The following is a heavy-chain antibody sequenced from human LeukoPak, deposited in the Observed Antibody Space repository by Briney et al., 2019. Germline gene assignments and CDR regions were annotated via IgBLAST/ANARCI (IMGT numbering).Heavy chain of an antibody. J-gene: IGHJ4*02. V-gene: IGHV1-2*02. CDR2: TNPNSGGT. CDR1: GYTFTGYY. D-gene: IGHD5-18*01. CDR3: ARVVEYSYDLPPFDY. Sequence: ASVKVSCKASGYTFTGYYMHWVRQAPGQGLEWMGWTNPNSGGTNYAQKFQGRVTMTRDTSISTAYMELSRLRSDDTAVYYCARVVEYSYDLPPFDYWGQGTLVTVSS.